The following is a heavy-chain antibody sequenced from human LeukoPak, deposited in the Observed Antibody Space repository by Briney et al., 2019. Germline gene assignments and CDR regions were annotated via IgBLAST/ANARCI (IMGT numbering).Heavy chain of an antibody. CDR1: GGSISSGSYY. D-gene: IGHD1-26*01. Sequence: SETLSLTCTVSGGSISSGSYYWSWIRQPAGKGLEWIGRIYTSGSTNYNPSLKSRVTISVDTSKNQFSLKLSSVTAADTAVYYCARGADLLLYYMDVWGKGTTVTVSS. CDR2: IYTSGST. CDR3: ARGADLLLYYMDV. V-gene: IGHV4-61*02. J-gene: IGHJ6*03.